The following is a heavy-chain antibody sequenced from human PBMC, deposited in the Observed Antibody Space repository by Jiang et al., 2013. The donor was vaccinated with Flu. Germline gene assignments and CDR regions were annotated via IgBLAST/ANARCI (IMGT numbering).Heavy chain of an antibody. J-gene: IGHJ4*02. D-gene: IGHD6-13*01. CDR3: AKGGGSSRDIDY. V-gene: IGHV3-30*02. Sequence: VQLLESGGGVVQLGGSLRLSCGASGFTFSNYGLHWVRQAPGKGLEWITFIRYDGSHENYADSVKGRFTISRDNSKNTLYLQMNSLRFEDTAVYYCAKGGGSSRDIDYWGQGTLGHRLL. CDR1: GFTFSNYG. CDR2: IRYDGSHE.